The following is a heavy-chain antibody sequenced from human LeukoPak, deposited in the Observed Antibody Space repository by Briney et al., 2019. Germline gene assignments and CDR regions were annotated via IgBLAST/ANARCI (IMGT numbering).Heavy chain of an antibody. CDR2: IYPGDSDT. D-gene: IGHD3-22*01. V-gene: IGHV5-51*01. CDR1: GYSFTSYW. J-gene: IGHJ4*02. Sequence: GESLKISCKGSGYSFTSYWFGWVRQMPGKGLEWMGIIYPGDSDTRYSPSFQGQVTISADKSISTAYLQWSSLKASHTAMYYCARREGPNTYYYDSSGYYQHFDYWGQGTLVTVSS. CDR3: ARREGPNTYYYDSSGYYQHFDY.